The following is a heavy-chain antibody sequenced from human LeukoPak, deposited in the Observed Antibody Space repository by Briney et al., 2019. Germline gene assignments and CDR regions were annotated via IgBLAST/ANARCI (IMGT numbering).Heavy chain of an antibody. CDR3: ARSGRGCSSTSCYRFDY. Sequence: GASVKVSCKASGYTFTGYYMHWVRQAPGQGLEWMGWINPNGGGTNYAQKFQGRVTMTRDTSISTAYMELSRLRSDDTAVYYCARSGRGCSSTSCYRFDYWGQGTLVTVSS. CDR1: GYTFTGYY. CDR2: INPNGGGT. J-gene: IGHJ4*02. V-gene: IGHV1-2*02. D-gene: IGHD2-2*02.